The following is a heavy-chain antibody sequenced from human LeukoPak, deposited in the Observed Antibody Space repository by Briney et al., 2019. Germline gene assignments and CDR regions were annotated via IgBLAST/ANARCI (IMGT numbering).Heavy chain of an antibody. CDR2: IDPSDSYT. D-gene: IGHD6-13*01. CDR3: ARQFSVAAAGGRLNWFDP. J-gene: IGHJ5*02. V-gene: IGHV5-10-1*01. CDR1: GYSFTSYW. Sequence: LGESLKISCKGSGYSFTSYWISWVRRMPGKGLEWMGNIDPSDSYTNYSPSFQGHVTISADKSISTAYLQWSSLKASDTAMYYCARQFSVAAAGGRLNWFDPWGQGTLVTVSS.